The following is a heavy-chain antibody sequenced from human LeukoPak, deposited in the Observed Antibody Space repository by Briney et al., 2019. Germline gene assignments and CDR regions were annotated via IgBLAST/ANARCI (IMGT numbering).Heavy chain of an antibody. V-gene: IGHV4-30-4*08. J-gene: IGHJ4*02. Sequence: SETLSLTCTVSGGSISSGDYNWSWICQPPGKGLEWIGYIYDSGSTYYNPSLKSRITISVDTSKNQFSLKLSSATAADTAVYYCARLLVNGPCDYWGQGTLVTVSS. CDR2: IYDSGST. CDR1: GGSISSGDYN. D-gene: IGHD3-22*01. CDR3: ARLLVNGPCDY.